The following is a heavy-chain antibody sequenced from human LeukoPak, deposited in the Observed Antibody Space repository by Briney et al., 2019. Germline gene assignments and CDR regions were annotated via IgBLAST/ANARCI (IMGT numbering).Heavy chain of an antibody. CDR3: ATGSTAIQGATDFDY. CDR2: IKSEPDGGTT. D-gene: IGHD2-2*02. J-gene: IGHJ4*02. CDR1: GFTFSNTW. V-gene: IGHV3-15*01. Sequence: GGSLRLSCAASGFTFSNTWMSWVRQAPGKGLEWVGRIKSEPDGGTTDYAAPVKGRFTISRDDSKNTLYLQMNSLKTEDTAVYYCATGSTAIQGATDFDYWGQGTLVTVSS.